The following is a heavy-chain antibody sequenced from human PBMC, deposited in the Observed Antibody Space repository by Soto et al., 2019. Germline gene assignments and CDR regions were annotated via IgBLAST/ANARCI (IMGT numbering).Heavy chain of an antibody. CDR1: VFTFGDSY. CDR3: VRGGGGGLFDP. Sequence: GGSLNLSCAGSVFTFGDSYMSWIRQAPGKGLEWLSYISPGSRYPAYADSVKGRFTISRDNARRSLFLQMTSLTAEDTAMYYCVRGGGGGLFDPWGQGTMVTVSS. J-gene: IGHJ5*02. CDR2: ISPGSRYP. V-gene: IGHV3-11*06. D-gene: IGHD2-15*01.